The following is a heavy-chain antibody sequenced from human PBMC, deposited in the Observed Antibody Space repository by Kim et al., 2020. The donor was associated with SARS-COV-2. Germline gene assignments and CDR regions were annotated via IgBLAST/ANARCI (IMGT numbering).Heavy chain of an antibody. CDR1: GGTFSSYA. CDR3: ARDAGPVVTANPTDYYYYGMDV. V-gene: IGHV1-69*04. Sequence: SVKVSCKASGGTFSSYAISWVRQAPGQGLEWMGRIIPILGIANYAQKFQGRVTITADKSTSTAYMELSSLRSEDTAVYYCARDAGPVVTANPTDYYYYGMDVWGQGTTVTVSS. J-gene: IGHJ6*02. D-gene: IGHD2-21*02. CDR2: IIPILGIA.